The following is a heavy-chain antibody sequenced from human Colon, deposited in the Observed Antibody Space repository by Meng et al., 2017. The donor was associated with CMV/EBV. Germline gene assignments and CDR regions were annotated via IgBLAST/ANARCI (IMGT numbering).Heavy chain of an antibody. J-gene: IGHJ4*02. D-gene: IGHD4-23*01. CDR2: TRYDGNNE. CDR3: ARERLGTLRYYFDH. V-gene: IGHV3-30*02. Sequence: GESLKISCATSGFTFTNYGMHWVRQAPGKGREWVAFTRYDGNNEDYADSVRGRFTIYRDNAKKFLYLQMNNLRAENTAVYYCARERLGTLRYYFDHWGQGDLVTVSS. CDR1: GFTFTNYG.